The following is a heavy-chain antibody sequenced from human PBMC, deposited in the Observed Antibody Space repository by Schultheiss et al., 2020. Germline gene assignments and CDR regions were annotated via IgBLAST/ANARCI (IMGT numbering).Heavy chain of an antibody. D-gene: IGHD3-22*01. Sequence: SVKVSCKASGYTFTSYDINWVRQATGQGLEWMGGIIPIFGTANYAQKFQGRVTITADESTSTAYMELSRLRSDDTAVYYCAREGPGYDSSLLKAFDIWGQGTMVTVSS. CDR1: GYTFTSYD. J-gene: IGHJ3*02. V-gene: IGHV1-69*13. CDR3: AREGPGYDSSLLKAFDI. CDR2: IIPIFGTA.